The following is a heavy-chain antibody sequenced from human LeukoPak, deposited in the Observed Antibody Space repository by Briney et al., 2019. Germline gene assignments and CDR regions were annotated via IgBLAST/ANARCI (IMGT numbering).Heavy chain of an antibody. J-gene: IGHJ6*02. V-gene: IGHV3-30*18. CDR1: GFTFSSYG. Sequence: PGGSLRLSCAASGFTFSSYGMHWVRQAPGKGLEWVAVISYDGSNKYYADSVKGRFTISRDNSKNMLYLQMNSLRAEDTAVYYCAKDRIVAYYYYGMDVWGQGTTVTVSS. CDR3: AKDRIVAYYYYGMDV. D-gene: IGHD2-15*01. CDR2: ISYDGSNK.